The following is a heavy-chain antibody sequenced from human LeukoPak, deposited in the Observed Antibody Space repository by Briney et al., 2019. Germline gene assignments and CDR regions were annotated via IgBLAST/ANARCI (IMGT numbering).Heavy chain of an antibody. CDR1: GYTFTSYG. Sequence: ASVKVSCKASGYTFTSYGISWVRQAPGQGLEWMGWISSYNGNTNYAQKHQGRVTMTTDASTSTSYMELRSLISDDTAVYYCATPESAIAGKDAFHIWGQGTMVTVSS. CDR3: ATPESAIAGKDAFHI. CDR2: ISSYNGNT. D-gene: IGHD2-2*01. J-gene: IGHJ3*02. V-gene: IGHV1-18*01.